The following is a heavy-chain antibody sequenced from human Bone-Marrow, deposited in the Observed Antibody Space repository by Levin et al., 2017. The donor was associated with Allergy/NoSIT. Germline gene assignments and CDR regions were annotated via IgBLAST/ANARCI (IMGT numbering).Heavy chain of an antibody. CDR2: ISAYNGNT. Sequence: ASVKVSCKASGYTFTSYGISWVRQAPGQGLEWMGWISAYNGNTNYAQKLQGRVTMTTDTSTSTAYMELRSLRSDDTAVYYCARVSGYCSSTSCYLNYYYYYYMDVWGKGTTVTVSS. D-gene: IGHD2-2*01. J-gene: IGHJ6*03. CDR3: ARVSGYCSSTSCYLNYYYYYYMDV. V-gene: IGHV1-18*01. CDR1: GYTFTSYG.